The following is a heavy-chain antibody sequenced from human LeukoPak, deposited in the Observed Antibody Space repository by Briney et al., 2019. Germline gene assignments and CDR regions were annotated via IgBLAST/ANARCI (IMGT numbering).Heavy chain of an antibody. CDR2: MNPNSGNT. CDR3: ARGRGPISNWFDP. V-gene: IGHV1-8*01. J-gene: IGHJ5*02. CDR1: GYTFTSYD. Sequence: ASVKVSCKASGYTFTSYDINWVRQATGQGLEWMGWMNPNSGNTGYAQKFQGRVTMTRNTSISTAYMGLGSLRSEDTAVYYWARGRGPISNWFDPWGQGTLVTVSS. D-gene: IGHD3-3*01.